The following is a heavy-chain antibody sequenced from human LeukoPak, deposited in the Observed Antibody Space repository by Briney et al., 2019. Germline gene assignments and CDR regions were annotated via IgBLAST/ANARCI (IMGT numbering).Heavy chain of an antibody. Sequence: GGSLRLSCTASGFIFGDYAMSWVRQAPGKGLEWVGFIRSKAYGGTTEYAASVKGRFTISRDDSKSIAYLQMNSLKTEDTAVYYCTREGYVDTAMIYYYYYMDVWGKGTTVTVSS. CDR1: GFIFGDYA. CDR2: IRSKAYGGTT. J-gene: IGHJ6*03. V-gene: IGHV3-49*04. D-gene: IGHD5-18*01. CDR3: TREGYVDTAMIYYYYYMDV.